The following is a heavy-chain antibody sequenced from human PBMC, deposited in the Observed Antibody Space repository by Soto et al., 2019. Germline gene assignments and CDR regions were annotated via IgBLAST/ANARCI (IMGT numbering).Heavy chain of an antibody. J-gene: IGHJ5*02. CDR3: ARTQLGQQLARGGFDP. CDR2: ISSSSSYI. D-gene: IGHD6-13*01. Sequence: EVQLVESGGGLVKPGGSLRLSCAASGFTFSSYSKNWVRQAPGKGLEWVSSISSSSSYIYYADSVKGRFTISRDNAKNSLYLQMNSLRAEDTAVYYCARTQLGQQLARGGFDPWGQGTLVTVSS. V-gene: IGHV3-21*01. CDR1: GFTFSSYS.